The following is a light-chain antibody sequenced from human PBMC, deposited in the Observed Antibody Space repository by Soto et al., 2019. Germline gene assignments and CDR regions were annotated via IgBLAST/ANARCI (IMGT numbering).Light chain of an antibody. CDR2: DNN. Sequence: QSALTQPPSVSAAPGQKVTISCSGSSSNIGNNYVSWYQQLPGTAPKLLIYDNNKRPSGIPDRFSGSKSGTSATLGITGLQTGDEADYYCGTWDSSLSAVAFGTGTKVTVL. CDR3: GTWDSSLSAVA. CDR1: SSNIGNNY. V-gene: IGLV1-51*01. J-gene: IGLJ1*01.